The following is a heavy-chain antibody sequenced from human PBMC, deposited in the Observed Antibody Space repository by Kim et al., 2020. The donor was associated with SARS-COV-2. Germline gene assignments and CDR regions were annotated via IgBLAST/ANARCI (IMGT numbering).Heavy chain of an antibody. Sequence: SETLSLTCAVYGGSFSGYYWSWIRQPPGKGLEWIGEINHSGSTNYNPSLKSRVTISVDTSKNQFSLKLSSVTAADTAVYYCVRSTGTHSPYYYYGMDVLG. CDR2: INHSGST. CDR3: VRSTGTHSPYYYYGMDV. V-gene: IGHV4-34*01. J-gene: IGHJ6*01. CDR1: GGSFSGYY. D-gene: IGHD1-1*01.